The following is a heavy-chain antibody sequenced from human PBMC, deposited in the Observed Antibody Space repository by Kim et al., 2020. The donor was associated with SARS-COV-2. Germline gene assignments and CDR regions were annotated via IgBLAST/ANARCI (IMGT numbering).Heavy chain of an antibody. D-gene: IGHD6-13*01. J-gene: IGHJ4*02. V-gene: IGHV5-51*01. Sequence: YGRSCQGKVHISVDKSISTAYLQWSRLKASDTAMYYCARSAWDSSWSFDYWGQGTLVTVSS. CDR3: ARSAWDSSWSFDY.